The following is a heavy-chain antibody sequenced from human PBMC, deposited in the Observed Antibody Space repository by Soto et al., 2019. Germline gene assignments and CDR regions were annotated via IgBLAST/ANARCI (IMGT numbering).Heavy chain of an antibody. J-gene: IGHJ6*02. CDR1: GFTFSSYW. V-gene: IGHV3-33*08. D-gene: IGHD3-9*01. CDR2: IWYDGSNK. CDR3: ARGVHYDTLTGYLSEYYYYGMNV. Sequence: GGSLRLSCAASGFTFSSYWMHWVRQAPGKGLEWVAGIWYDGSNKYYADSVKGRFTISRDNSKNTLYLQMNSLRAEDTAVYYCARGVHYDTLTGYLSEYYYYGMNVWGQGTTVTVSS.